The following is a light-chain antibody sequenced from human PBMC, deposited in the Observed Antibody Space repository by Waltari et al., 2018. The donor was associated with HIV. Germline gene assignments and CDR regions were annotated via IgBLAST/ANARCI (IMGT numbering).Light chain of an antibody. CDR1: SSDIGSFDY. Sequence: SALTQPASVSGSPGQSITISCLGASSDIGSFDYVSWYQQHPDKAPKLLLYYVTCRPSGVSGRFSGARAGSMASLTISGLQPEDEADYFCCSYSDSGTILFGGGTRVTVL. CDR2: YVT. J-gene: IGLJ2*01. V-gene: IGLV2-14*03. CDR3: CSYSDSGTIL.